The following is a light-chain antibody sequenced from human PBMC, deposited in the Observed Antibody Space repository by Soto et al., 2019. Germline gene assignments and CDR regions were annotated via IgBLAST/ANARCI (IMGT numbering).Light chain of an antibody. J-gene: IGLJ1*01. CDR1: TSDFGFYNY. CDR3: SSYTSSTDYV. Sequence: QSALTQPASVSGSPGQSITISCTGTTSDFGFYNYVSWYQHHPGKAPKLLIYEVTNRHSGVSNRSSGSKSGNTASLTISGLQAEDEADYYCSSYTSSTDYVFGTGTKVTVL. CDR2: EVT. V-gene: IGLV2-14*01.